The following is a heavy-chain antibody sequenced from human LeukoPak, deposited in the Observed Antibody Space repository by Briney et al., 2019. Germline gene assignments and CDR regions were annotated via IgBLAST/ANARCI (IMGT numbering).Heavy chain of an antibody. D-gene: IGHD3-16*01. Sequence: PGGSLRLSCAASGFTVSSNYMSWVRQAPGKGLEWVSVIYSGGSTYYADSVKGRFTISRDNSKNTLYLQMNSLRAEDTAVYYCAREFGGYSSDYWGQGSLVTVSS. J-gene: IGHJ4*02. CDR2: IYSGGST. CDR1: GFTVSSNY. CDR3: AREFGGYSSDY. V-gene: IGHV3-66*01.